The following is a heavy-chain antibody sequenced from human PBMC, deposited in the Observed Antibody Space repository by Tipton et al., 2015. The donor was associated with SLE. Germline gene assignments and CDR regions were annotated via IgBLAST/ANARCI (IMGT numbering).Heavy chain of an antibody. J-gene: IGHJ4*02. CDR2: IYYSGST. CDR3: ARAFRPR. V-gene: IGHV4-59*11. CDR1: GGSISSHY. Sequence: TLSLTCTVSGGSISSHYWSWIRQPPGKGLEWIGYIYYSGSTNYNPSLKSRVTISVDTSKNQFSLKLSSVTAADTAVYYCARAFRPRWGQGTLATVSS.